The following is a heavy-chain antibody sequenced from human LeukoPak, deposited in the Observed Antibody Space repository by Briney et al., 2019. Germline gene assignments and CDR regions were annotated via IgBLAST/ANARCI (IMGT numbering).Heavy chain of an antibody. V-gene: IGHV3-64D*09. CDR3: VKDVGGSYAFDY. Sequence: GGSLRLSCSASGFTFSRYAMHWVRQAPGKGLEYVSGINDNGGRTHYGDSVRGRFSISRDNSKNTLHLQMSTLRAEDTALYYCVKDVGGSYAFDYWGQGILVTVAS. CDR2: INDNGGRT. D-gene: IGHD1-26*01. J-gene: IGHJ4*02. CDR1: GFTFSRYA.